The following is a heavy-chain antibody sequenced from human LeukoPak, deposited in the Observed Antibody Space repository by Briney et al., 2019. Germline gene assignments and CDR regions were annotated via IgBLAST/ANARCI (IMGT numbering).Heavy chain of an antibody. CDR3: ASERRYSSGRWDYYFDY. Sequence: SETLSLTCAVYGGSFSGYYWSWIRQPPGKGLEWSGEINHSGGTNYNPSLKSRVTISVDTPKNQFSLKLSSVTAADTAVYYCASERRYSSGRWDYYFDYWGQGTLVTVSS. CDR2: INHSGGT. CDR1: GGSFSGYY. D-gene: IGHD6-19*01. V-gene: IGHV4-34*01. J-gene: IGHJ4*02.